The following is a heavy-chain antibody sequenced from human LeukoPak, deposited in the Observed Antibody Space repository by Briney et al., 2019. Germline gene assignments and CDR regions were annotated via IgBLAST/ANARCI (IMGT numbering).Heavy chain of an antibody. CDR1: GFSFSKYD. CDR2: IDNSGFHI. V-gene: IGHV3-23*05. Sequence: GGSLRLSCAASGFSFSKYDLNWVRRAPGKGLEWISAIDNSGFHIYYADSVKGRFTISRDNSKNTLYLQMNSLRIEDTAFYYCAKDANYLRSSGYLIPIDFWGQGTLVTVSS. CDR3: AKDANYLRSSGYLIPIDF. J-gene: IGHJ4*02. D-gene: IGHD3-22*01.